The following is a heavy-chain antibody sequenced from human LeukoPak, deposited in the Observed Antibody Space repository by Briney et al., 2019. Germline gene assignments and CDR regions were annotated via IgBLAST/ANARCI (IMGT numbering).Heavy chain of an antibody. D-gene: IGHD6-13*01. Sequence: GASVKVSCKASGYTFTSYDINWVRQATGQGLEWMGWMNPNSGNTGYAQKFQGRVTMTRNTSISTAYMELSSLRSEDTAVYYCARASQVLPAAGGDYWGQGTLVTVSS. CDR3: ARASQVLPAAGGDY. CDR1: GYTFTSYD. J-gene: IGHJ4*02. CDR2: MNPNSGNT. V-gene: IGHV1-8*01.